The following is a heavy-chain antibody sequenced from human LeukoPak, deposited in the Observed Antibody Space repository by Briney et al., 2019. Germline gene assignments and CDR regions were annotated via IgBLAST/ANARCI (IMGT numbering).Heavy chain of an antibody. Sequence: PSETLSLTCAVYGGSFSGYYWSWIRQPPGKGLEWIGEINHSGSTNYNPSLKSRVTISVDTSKNQFSLKLSSVTAADTAVYYCARGAITIFGVVRPRPMKAFDIWGQGTMVTVSS. J-gene: IGHJ3*02. CDR1: GGSFSGYY. V-gene: IGHV4-34*01. CDR3: ARGAITIFGVVRPRPMKAFDI. CDR2: INHSGST. D-gene: IGHD3-3*01.